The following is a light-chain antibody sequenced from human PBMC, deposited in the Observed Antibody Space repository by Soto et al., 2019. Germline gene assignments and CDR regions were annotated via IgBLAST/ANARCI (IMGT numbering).Light chain of an antibody. CDR2: GAS. CDR3: HQYGRSPPWT. Sequence: EIVLTQSPGTLSLSPGERATLSCRASQSVSSIYLAWYQQKPGQAPRLHIYGASSRATGIPDRFSGSGSGTDFTLTISRLEPEDFAVYYCHQYGRSPPWTFGQGTKVEIK. J-gene: IGKJ1*01. CDR1: QSVSSIY. V-gene: IGKV3-20*01.